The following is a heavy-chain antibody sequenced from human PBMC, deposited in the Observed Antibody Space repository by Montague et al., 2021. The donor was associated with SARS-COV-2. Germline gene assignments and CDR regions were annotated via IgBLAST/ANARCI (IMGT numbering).Heavy chain of an antibody. CDR2: MYYSGST. CDR3: ASPGGYCTGGSCYNVY. D-gene: IGHD2-15*01. V-gene: IGHV4-59*01. CDR1: GGSISTYY. J-gene: IGHJ4*02. Sequence: SETLSLTCTVSGGSISTYYWSWIRQPPGKGLEWIGYMYYSGSTNYNPSLKSRVTISIDTSKNQFSLELSSVTAADMAVYYCASPGGYCTGGSCYNVYWGQGTLVTVSS.